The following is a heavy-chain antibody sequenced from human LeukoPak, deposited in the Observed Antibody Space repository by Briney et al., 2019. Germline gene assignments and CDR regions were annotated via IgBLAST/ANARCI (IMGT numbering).Heavy chain of an antibody. CDR1: GFTFDDYG. CDR2: INWNGGST. D-gene: IGHD3-22*01. J-gene: IGHJ3*02. CDR3: ARAYDSSGNLQGHAFDI. Sequence: GGSLRLSCAASGFTFDDYGMSWVRQAPEKGLEWVSGINWNGGSTGYADCVKGRFTISRDNAKNSLYLQMNSLRAEDTALYYCARAYDSSGNLQGHAFDIWGQGTMVTVSS. V-gene: IGHV3-20*04.